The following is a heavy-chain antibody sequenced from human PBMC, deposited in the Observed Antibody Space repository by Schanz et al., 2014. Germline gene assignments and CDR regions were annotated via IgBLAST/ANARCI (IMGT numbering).Heavy chain of an antibody. CDR1: GFVFGDYY. D-gene: IGHD6-19*01. CDR3: AASSDWHQSTDY. CDR2: ISDSGTYT. V-gene: IGHV3-11*05. Sequence: QVQLVESGGGVVQPGRSLRLSCAASGFVFGDYYMPWIRQAPGKGLEWLSYISDSGTYTNYADSVKGRFTISRDNAKGSLYLQRNRLRVEDTAVYYCAASSDWHQSTDYWGQGTLVTVSS. J-gene: IGHJ4*02.